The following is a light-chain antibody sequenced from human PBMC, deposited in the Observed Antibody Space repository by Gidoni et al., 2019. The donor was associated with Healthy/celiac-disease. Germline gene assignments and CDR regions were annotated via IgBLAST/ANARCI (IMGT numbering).Light chain of an antibody. V-gene: IGLV3-21*02. J-gene: IGLJ2*01. CDR2: DDS. Sequence: SYFLTPPPHDAGAPGQTARITCGGNKMGRKSVHGYQQKPGQAPVLVVYDDSDRPSGIPERFSGYNSGNTATLTISRVEAGDEADYYCQVWDSSSDHPIFGGGTKLTVL. CDR1: KMGRKS. CDR3: QVWDSSSDHPI.